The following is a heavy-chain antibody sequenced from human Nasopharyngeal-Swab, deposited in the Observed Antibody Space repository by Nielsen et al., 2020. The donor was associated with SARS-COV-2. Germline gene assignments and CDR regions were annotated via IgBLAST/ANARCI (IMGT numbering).Heavy chain of an antibody. J-gene: IGHJ6*03. CDR2: IYHSGST. CDR3: ARAKEWLYYMDV. V-gene: IGHV4-38-2*02. CDR1: GYSISSGYY. D-gene: IGHD3-3*01. Sequence: SETLSLTCTVSGYSISSGYYWGWIRQPPGKGLEWIGSIYHSGSTYYNPSLKSRVTISVDTSKNQFSLKLSSVTAADTAVYYCARAKEWLYYMDVWGKGTTVTVSS.